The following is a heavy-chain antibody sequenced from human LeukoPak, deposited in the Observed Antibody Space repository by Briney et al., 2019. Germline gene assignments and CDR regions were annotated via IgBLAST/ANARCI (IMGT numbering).Heavy chain of an antibody. J-gene: IGHJ4*02. CDR3: ASATDSSGWYPFDY. Sequence: ASVKVSCKASGYTFTSYDINWVRQATGQGLEWMGWMNPNSGNTGYAQKFQGGVTMTRNTSISTAYMELSSLRSEDTAVYYCASATDSSGWYPFDYWGQGTLVTVSS. D-gene: IGHD6-19*01. V-gene: IGHV1-8*01. CDR2: MNPNSGNT. CDR1: GYTFTSYD.